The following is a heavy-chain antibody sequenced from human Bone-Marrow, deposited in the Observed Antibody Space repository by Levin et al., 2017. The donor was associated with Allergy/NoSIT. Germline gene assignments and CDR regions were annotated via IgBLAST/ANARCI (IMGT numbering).Heavy chain of an antibody. CDR2: ISWNSGSI. CDR1: GFTFDDYA. CDR3: AKDGGSGAAAGRYFDY. V-gene: IGHV3-9*01. D-gene: IGHD6-13*01. J-gene: IGHJ4*02. Sequence: GGSLRLSCAASGFTFDDYAMHWVRQAPGKGLEWVSGISWNSGSIGYADSVKGRFTISRDNAKNSLYLQMNSLRAEDTALYYCAKDGGSGAAAGRYFDYWGQGTLVTVSS.